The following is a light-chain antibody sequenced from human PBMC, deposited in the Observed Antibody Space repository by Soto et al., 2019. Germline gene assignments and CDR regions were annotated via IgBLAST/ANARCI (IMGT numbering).Light chain of an antibody. Sequence: DIPMTQSPSPLSASVGDRVTITCRASQTISSGLAWYQQKPGKAPKVLIYDASTLESGVPSRFSGSGSGTEFTLTISSLQPDDFATYYCQQYKSYKTFGQGTKVDIK. J-gene: IGKJ1*01. V-gene: IGKV1-5*01. CDR3: QQYKSYKT. CDR2: DAS. CDR1: QTISSG.